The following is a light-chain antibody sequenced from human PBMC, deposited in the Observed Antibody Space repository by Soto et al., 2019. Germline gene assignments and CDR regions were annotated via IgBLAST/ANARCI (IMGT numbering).Light chain of an antibody. J-gene: IGLJ2*01. CDR1: SSNIGTYT. CDR3: AAWDASLNGVI. V-gene: IGLV1-44*01. Sequence: QSVLTQPPSASGTPGQRVTISCSGSSSNIGTYTVNWYQQVPGTAPKLLIYSNNQRPSGVPDRFSGSKSGTSASLAISGLQSGDEVDYYCAAWDASLNGVIFGGGTKLTVL. CDR2: SNN.